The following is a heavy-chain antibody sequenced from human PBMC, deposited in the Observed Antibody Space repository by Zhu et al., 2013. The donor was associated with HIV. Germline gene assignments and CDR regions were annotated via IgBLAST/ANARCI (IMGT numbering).Heavy chain of an antibody. CDR2: IIPIFGTA. D-gene: IGHD1-1*01. CDR1: GYTFTASH. J-gene: IGHJ6*02. CDR3: RQERVYYGMDV. Sequence: QVQLVQAGAELKKPGASVKVSCKTSGYTFTASHLHWVRQAPGQGLEWMGGIIPIFGTANYAQKFQGRVTITADESTSTAYMELSSLRSEDTAVYYCRQERVYYGMDVWGQGTTVTVSS. V-gene: IGHV1-69*01.